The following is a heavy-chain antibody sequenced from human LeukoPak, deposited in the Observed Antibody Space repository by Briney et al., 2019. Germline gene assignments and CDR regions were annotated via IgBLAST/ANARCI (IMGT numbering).Heavy chain of an antibody. Sequence: ASVKVSCKASGYTFTGYHMHWVRQAPGQGLEWMGWINPNSGGTNYAQKFQGRVTMTRDTSISTAYMELSRLRSDDTAAYYCARDGYELLWFGELLYNNNWFDPWGQGTLVTVSS. V-gene: IGHV1-2*02. CDR1: GYTFTGYH. J-gene: IGHJ5*02. CDR3: ARDGYELLWFGELLYNNNWFDP. D-gene: IGHD3-10*01. CDR2: INPNSGGT.